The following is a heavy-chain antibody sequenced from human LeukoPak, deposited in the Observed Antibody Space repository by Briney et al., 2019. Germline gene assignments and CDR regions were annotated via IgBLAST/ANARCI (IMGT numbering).Heavy chain of an antibody. J-gene: IGHJ4*02. CDR1: GFTFSSFE. Sequence: GGSLGLSCAASGFTFSSFEMNWVRQAPGKGLEWVSYISSSGNTVYYGDSAKGRFTISRDNANNSLYLHMTSLRAEDTAVYYCARDLRDFWSSKYFDCWGQGTLVTVSS. D-gene: IGHD3-3*01. CDR2: ISSSGNTV. CDR3: ARDLRDFWSSKYFDC. V-gene: IGHV3-48*03.